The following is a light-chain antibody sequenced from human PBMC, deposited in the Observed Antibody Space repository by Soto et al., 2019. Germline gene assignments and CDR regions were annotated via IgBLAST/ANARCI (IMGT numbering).Light chain of an antibody. CDR2: QDN. V-gene: IGLV3-1*01. J-gene: IGLJ2*01. Sequence: SYELIQPPSVSVTPGQTATITCFGDNLGDKYACWYQQKPGQSPVLVIYQDNKRPSGIPERFSASNSENTATLTIRGTQAVDEADYYCQAWDSRTAVFGGGTQLTVL. CDR1: NLGDKY. CDR3: QAWDSRTAV.